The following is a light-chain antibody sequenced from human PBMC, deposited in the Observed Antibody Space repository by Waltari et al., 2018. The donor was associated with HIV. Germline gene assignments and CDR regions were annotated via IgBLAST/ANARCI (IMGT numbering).Light chain of an antibody. CDR3: MLFFRTSYL. V-gene: IGLV7-43*01. J-gene: IGLJ2*01. CDR1: TGPVGNGPY. CDR2: SST. Sequence: QTVVTQEPSLPVSPGGTITLPCSSATGPVGNGPYVNLFQQNPGQPPRPLIYSSTRRHPLTPERFSGSLVGDRAALTLSNVWPEDQADYYCMLFFRTSYLFGGGTKVTVL.